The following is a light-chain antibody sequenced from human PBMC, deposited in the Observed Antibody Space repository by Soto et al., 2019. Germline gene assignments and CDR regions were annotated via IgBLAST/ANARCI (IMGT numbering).Light chain of an antibody. CDR2: EVS. J-gene: IGLJ1*01. Sequence: QSALTQPASVSGSPGQSITISCTGTSSDVGSYNLVSWYQHHPGKAPKLMIYEVSERPSGVSNRFSGSKSGNTASLTISGLQAEDEAVYYCCSYSGRTTPYVFGTGTKVTVL. CDR3: CSYSGRTTPYV. V-gene: IGLV2-23*02. CDR1: SSDVGSYNL.